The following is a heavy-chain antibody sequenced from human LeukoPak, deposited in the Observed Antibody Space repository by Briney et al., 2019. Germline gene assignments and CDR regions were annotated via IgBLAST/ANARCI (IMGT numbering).Heavy chain of an antibody. D-gene: IGHD3-10*01. Sequence: SATLSLTCAVSGGSISSYYWSWMRPPPGEGLEWIGYIYYSGSTNYNPSLKSRVTISVDTSKNQFSLKLSSVTAADTAVYYCARDRGGPFDYWGQGTLVTVSS. V-gene: IGHV4-59*12. J-gene: IGHJ4*02. CDR3: ARDRGGPFDY. CDR1: GGSISSYY. CDR2: IYYSGST.